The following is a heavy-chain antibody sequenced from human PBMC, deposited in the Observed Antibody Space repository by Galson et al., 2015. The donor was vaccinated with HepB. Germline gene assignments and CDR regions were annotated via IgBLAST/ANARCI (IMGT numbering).Heavy chain of an antibody. Sequence: QSGAEVKKPGESLRISCKGSGYSFTSYWISWVRQMPGKGLEWMGRIDPSDSYTNYSPSFQGHVTISADKSISTAYLQWSSLKASDTAMYYCARRVIAVAGTDDAFDIWGQGTMVTVSS. J-gene: IGHJ3*02. D-gene: IGHD6-19*01. CDR3: ARRVIAVAGTDDAFDI. CDR1: GYSFTSYW. CDR2: IDPSDSYT. V-gene: IGHV5-10-1*01.